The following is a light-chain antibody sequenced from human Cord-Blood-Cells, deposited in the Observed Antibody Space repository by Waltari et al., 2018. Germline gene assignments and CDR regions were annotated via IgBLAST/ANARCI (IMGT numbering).Light chain of an antibody. CDR2: RNN. CDR1: SSNIGSNY. V-gene: IGLV1-47*01. CDR3: AAWDDSLSGWV. Sequence: QSVLTQPPSASGTPGQRAPISCSGRSSNIGSNYLYWYQQLPGTAPKLLIYRNNQRPSGVPDRFSGSKSGTSASLAISGLRSEDEADYYCAAWDDSLSGWVFGGGTKLTVL. J-gene: IGLJ3*02.